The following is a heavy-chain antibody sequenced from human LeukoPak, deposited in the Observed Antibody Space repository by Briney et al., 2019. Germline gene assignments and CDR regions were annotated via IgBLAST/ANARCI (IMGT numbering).Heavy chain of an antibody. J-gene: IGHJ3*02. D-gene: IGHD6-19*01. Sequence: SETLSLTCTVSGGSISYYYWSWIRQSPGKGLEWIGYIYYSGTTNYNPSLKSRVTISVDTSKNQFSLQLRSVTAADTAVFYCARWLGNGFDIWGQGTMVTVSS. CDR1: GGSISYYY. CDR2: IYYSGTT. CDR3: ARWLGNGFDI. V-gene: IGHV4-59*01.